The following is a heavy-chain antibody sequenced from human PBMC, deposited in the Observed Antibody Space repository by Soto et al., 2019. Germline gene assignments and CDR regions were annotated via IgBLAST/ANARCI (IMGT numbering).Heavy chain of an antibody. CDR1: GFTFNIYS. Sequence: EVQLVESGGGLVQPGGSLRLSCAASGFTFNIYSMNWVRQAPGKGLEWVSYITSDTATIHYADSVRGRFTVSRDNAGYSRFLQMNSLRDEDTAVYYCARSVEGHFDYWGQGALVTVSS. D-gene: IGHD6-19*01. CDR2: ITSDTATI. J-gene: IGHJ4*02. V-gene: IGHV3-48*02. CDR3: ARSVEGHFDY.